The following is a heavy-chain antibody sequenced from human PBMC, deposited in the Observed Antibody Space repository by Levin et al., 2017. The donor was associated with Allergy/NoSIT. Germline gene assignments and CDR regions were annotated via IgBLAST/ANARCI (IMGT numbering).Heavy chain of an antibody. V-gene: IGHV2-70*11. J-gene: IGHJ4*02. Sequence: QTLSLTCIFSGFSLSTSGMCVSWIRQPPGKALEWLARIDWDDDEYYSTSLRTRLTISKDTPKNQVVLTMTNMDPVDTATYYCARTRANWGSDYWGQGTLVTVSS. CDR1: GFSLSTSGMC. CDR2: IDWDDDE. D-gene: IGHD7-27*01. CDR3: ARTRANWGSDY.